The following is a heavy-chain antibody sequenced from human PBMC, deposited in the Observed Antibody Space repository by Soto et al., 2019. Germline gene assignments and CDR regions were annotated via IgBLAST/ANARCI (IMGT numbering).Heavy chain of an antibody. V-gene: IGHV4-30-4*01. CDR1: GASISSGDYF. J-gene: IGHJ4*02. CDR2: IYDSGSS. CDR3: AREKGYISGPKNFDY. Sequence: SETLSLTCTVSGASISSGDYFWSWIRQSPGKGLQWIGYIYDSGSSYYNPSLKSRVTMSVDTSKNQFSLKLSSVTAADTAVYYCAREKGYISGPKNFDYWGQGALVTVSS. D-gene: IGHD5-12*01.